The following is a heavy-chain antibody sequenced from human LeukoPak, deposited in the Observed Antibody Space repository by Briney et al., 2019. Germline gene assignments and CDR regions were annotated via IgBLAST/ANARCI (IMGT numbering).Heavy chain of an antibody. V-gene: IGHV1-18*01. J-gene: IGHJ4*02. CDR3: ARGPPYYDILKD. CDR2: ISAYNGNT. D-gene: IGHD3-9*01. Sequence: GASVKVSCKASGYTFTSYGINWVRQAPGQGLEWMGWISAYNGNTKYTQKLQGRVTVATDTSTNTAYMELRSLRSDDTAVHYCARGPPYYDILKDWGQGTLVTVSS. CDR1: GYTFTSYG.